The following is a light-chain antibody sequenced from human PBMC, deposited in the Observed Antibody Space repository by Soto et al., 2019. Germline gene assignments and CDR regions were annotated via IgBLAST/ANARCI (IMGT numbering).Light chain of an antibody. CDR3: SSYTGGSTYV. J-gene: IGLJ1*01. CDR2: DVS. CDR1: SSDIGGYKY. Sequence: QCVLTQPASVSGSPGQSITITCPGTSSDIGGYKYVSWYQQHPGKAPKLMIYDVSNRPSGVSNRFSGSKSGNTATLTISGLQGEDEAEYYCSSYTGGSTYVFGTGTRSPS. V-gene: IGLV2-14*01.